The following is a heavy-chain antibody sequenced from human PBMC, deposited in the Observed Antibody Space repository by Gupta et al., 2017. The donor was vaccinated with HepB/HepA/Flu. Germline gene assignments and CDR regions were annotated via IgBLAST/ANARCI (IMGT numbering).Heavy chain of an antibody. D-gene: IGHD1-20*01. V-gene: IGHV4-39*02. J-gene: IGHJ4*02. CDR3: ARVLLTGDRGRGYFDY. CDR1: GGSISSSSYS. CDR2: LYYDGSP. Sequence: QLQLQESGPGLVQPSETLSLTCTVSGGSISSSSYSWGWGWIRQPPGKGLEWIGSLYYDGSPYYNPSLNNRVTISVDTSKNQFSLKLNSVTAADTAVYYGARVLLTGDRGRGYFDYWGQGTRVTVYS.